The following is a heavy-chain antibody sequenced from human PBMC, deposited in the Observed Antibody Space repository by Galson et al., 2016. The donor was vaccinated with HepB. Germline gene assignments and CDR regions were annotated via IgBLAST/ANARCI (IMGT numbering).Heavy chain of an antibody. Sequence: SLRLSCAASGFSFSSYAMNWVRQTPGKGLEWVSSILGNGDGRTFYADSVKGRFTISRDNSKNTLYLQMNSLRVEDTAVYFCAKDDCGHNCVTTFDHWGQGTLVTVSS. V-gene: IGHV3-23*01. CDR3: AKDDCGHNCVTTFDH. D-gene: IGHD2-21*01. CDR1: GFSFSSYA. CDR2: ILGNGDGRT. J-gene: IGHJ4*02.